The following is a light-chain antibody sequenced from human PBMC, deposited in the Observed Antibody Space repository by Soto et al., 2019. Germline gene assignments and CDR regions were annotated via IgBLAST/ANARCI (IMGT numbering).Light chain of an antibody. J-gene: IGKJ1*01. V-gene: IGKV1-6*01. CDR3: LQDYVDSWT. CDR2: AAS. CDR1: RDVGSD. Sequence: QMTQYTSSLSASVGEKIIITCRASRDVGSDVSWYQQKPGQAPKLLIYAASNLYTGVPSRFSGSRSGTEFTLTISSLQPEDFASYYCLQDYVDSWTFGQGTKV.